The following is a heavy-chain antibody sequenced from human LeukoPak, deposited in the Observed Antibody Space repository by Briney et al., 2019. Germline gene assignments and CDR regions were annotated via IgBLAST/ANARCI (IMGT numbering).Heavy chain of an antibody. Sequence: GGSLRLSCAASGFTFSSYEMNWVRQAPGKGLEWLSVISGGSSGSTYYADSVTGRFTVSRDNSKNTVDMQMNNLRVDDTAIYYCAKDHANTPVVTKGGRGIVVSVSS. CDR2: ISGGSSGST. V-gene: IGHV3-23*01. J-gene: IGHJ4*02. CDR3: AKDHANTPVVTK. CDR1: GFTFSSYE. D-gene: IGHD2-21*02.